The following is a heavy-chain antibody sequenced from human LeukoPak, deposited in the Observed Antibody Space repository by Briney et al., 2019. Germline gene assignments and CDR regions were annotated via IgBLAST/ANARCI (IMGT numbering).Heavy chain of an antibody. CDR3: ARTKTGYSSGRSGDLDY. Sequence: GRSLRLSCAASGFTFSSYAIHWVRQAPGKGLEWVAVISYDGSNKYYADSVKGRFTISRDDSKNTLYLQMNSLRAEDTAVYYCARTKTGYSSGRSGDLDYWGQGTLVTVSS. V-gene: IGHV3-30*04. CDR1: GFTFSSYA. J-gene: IGHJ4*02. D-gene: IGHD6-19*01. CDR2: ISYDGSNK.